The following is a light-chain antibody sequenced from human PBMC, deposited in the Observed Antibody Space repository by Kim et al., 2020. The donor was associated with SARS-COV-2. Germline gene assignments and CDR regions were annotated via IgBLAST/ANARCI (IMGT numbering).Light chain of an antibody. J-gene: IGKJ5*01. Sequence: ASVGDRVTITCRASQSISSYLNWYQQKPGKVPKLLIYAASSLQSGVPSRFSGSGSGTDFTLTISSLQPEDSATYYCQQTYRTPITFGQGTRLEIK. CDR1: QSISSY. V-gene: IGKV1-39*01. CDR2: AAS. CDR3: QQTYRTPIT.